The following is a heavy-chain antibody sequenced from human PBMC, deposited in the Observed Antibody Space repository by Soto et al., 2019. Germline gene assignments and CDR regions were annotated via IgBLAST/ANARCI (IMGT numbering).Heavy chain of an antibody. CDR3: ATEVCVYSDFWSGYSDY. CDR1: GFTFSSYW. CDR2: IKEDGSDM. V-gene: IGHV3-7*01. Sequence: EVQLVESGGGLVQPGGSLRLSCAASGFTFSSYWMSWVRQAPGKGLEWVANIKEDGSDMYYVDSVKGRFTISRDNAKNSLDLQMNSLRAADTAVYYCATEVCVYSDFWSGYSDYWGQGTLVTVSS. D-gene: IGHD3-3*01. J-gene: IGHJ4*02.